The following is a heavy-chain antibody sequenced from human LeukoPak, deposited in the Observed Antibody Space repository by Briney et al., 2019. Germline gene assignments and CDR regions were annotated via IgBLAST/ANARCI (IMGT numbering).Heavy chain of an antibody. CDR1: GFTFNTYW. CDR3: AELGITMIGGV. D-gene: IGHD3-10*02. Sequence: GGSLRLSCAASGFTFNTYWMTWVRQAPGKGLEWVSYISSSGSTIYYADSVKGRFTISRDNAKNSLYLQMNSLRAEDTAVYYCAELGITMIGGVWGKGTTVTISS. CDR2: ISSSGSTI. J-gene: IGHJ6*04. V-gene: IGHV3-48*04.